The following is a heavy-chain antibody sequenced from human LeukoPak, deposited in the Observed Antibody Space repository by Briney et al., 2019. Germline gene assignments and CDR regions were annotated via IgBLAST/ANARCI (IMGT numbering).Heavy chain of an antibody. V-gene: IGHV3-30*04. CDR2: ISYDGSHK. D-gene: IGHD2-15*01. CDR3: ARGRVLVVAASNFIDY. J-gene: IGHJ4*02. Sequence: PGRSLRLSCAASGFTFSTYAMHWVRQAPGKGLEWVAVISYDGSHKCYADSVKGRFTISRDNSKNTLYLQMNSLRAEDTAVYYCARGRVLVVAASNFIDYCGQGTLVTVSS. CDR1: GFTFSTYA.